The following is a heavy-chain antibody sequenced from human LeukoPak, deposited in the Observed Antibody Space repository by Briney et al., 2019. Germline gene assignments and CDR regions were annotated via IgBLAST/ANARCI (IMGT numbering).Heavy chain of an antibody. D-gene: IGHD2-15*01. V-gene: IGHV4-34*01. CDR1: GGSFSGYY. Sequence: SSETLSLTRAVYGGSFSGYYWSWIRQPPGKGLEWIGEINHSGSTNYNPSLKSRVTISVDTSKNQFSLKLSSVTAADTAVYYCARELVVVAATPWGQGTLVTVSS. CDR2: INHSGST. CDR3: ARELVVVAATP. J-gene: IGHJ5*02.